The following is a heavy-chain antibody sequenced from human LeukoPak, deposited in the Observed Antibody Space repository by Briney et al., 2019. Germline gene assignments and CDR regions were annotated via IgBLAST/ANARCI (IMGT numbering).Heavy chain of an antibody. CDR3: ARGDVWGAFDI. D-gene: IGHD3-16*01. CDR1: GGAISSYY. Sequence: SETLSLTCTVSGGAISSYYWSWIRQPPGKGLEWIGYIYYSGSTNYNPSLKSRVTISVDTSKNQFSLKLSSVTAADTAVYYCARGDVWGAFDIWGQGTMVTVSS. J-gene: IGHJ3*02. V-gene: IGHV4-59*01. CDR2: IYYSGST.